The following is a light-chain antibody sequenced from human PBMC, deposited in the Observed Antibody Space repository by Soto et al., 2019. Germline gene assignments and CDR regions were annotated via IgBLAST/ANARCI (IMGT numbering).Light chain of an antibody. V-gene: IGKV3-20*01. CDR1: QSVSSSQ. CDR2: DAS. CDR3: QQYGSSPRT. Sequence: ELVLTQSPGTLSLSPGERATLSCRASQSVSSSQLAWYQQKPGQAPRLLIHDASSRATGISDRFTGSGSGTDFTLTITTLEPEDFAVYYCQQYGSSPRTFGLGTKVDIK. J-gene: IGKJ1*01.